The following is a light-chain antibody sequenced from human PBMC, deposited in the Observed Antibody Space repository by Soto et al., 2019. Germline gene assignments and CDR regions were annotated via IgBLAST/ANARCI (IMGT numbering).Light chain of an antibody. J-gene: IGLJ2*01. V-gene: IGLV2-14*01. CDR3: SSYTTSSTLLV. Sequence: QSALTQPASVSGSPGQSITISCTGTSSDVGGYNYVSWYQQHPGKAPKLMIYEVSNRPPGVSNRFSGSKSDYTASLTISGLQAEDAAYYYCSSYTTSSTLLVFGGGTKLTVL. CDR2: EVS. CDR1: SSDVGGYNY.